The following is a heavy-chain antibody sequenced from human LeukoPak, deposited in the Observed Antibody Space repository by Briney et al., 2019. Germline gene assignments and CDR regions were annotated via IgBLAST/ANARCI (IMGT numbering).Heavy chain of an antibody. D-gene: IGHD4-23*01. CDR3: VRRAFGPRWQFLYEKKYCFDY. J-gene: IGHJ4*02. Sequence: SETLSLTCAVYGGAFTNYYWSWIRQPPGKGLEWIGEINHSGSGNYNPSLKPRLMMSVDTSKSQISLRLTSVTAADTAVYYCVRRAFGPRWQFLYEKKYCFDYWARGTLVTVSS. V-gene: IGHV4-34*01. CDR2: INHSGSG. CDR1: GGAFTNYY.